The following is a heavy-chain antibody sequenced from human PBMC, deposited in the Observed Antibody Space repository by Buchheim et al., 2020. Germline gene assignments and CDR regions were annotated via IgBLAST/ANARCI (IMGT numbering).Heavy chain of an antibody. D-gene: IGHD6-19*01. CDR2: ITGGGVTT. J-gene: IGHJ6*02. CDR3: TRSMAVAGYSFYYYGMDV. Sequence: EVQLLESGGDLVQPGGSLRLSCAGSGFTSINHALNWVRQAPGTGLEWVSSITGGGVTTYYADSVKGRFTISRANSRSTLYLQMNSLRAEDTATYFCTRSMAVAGYSFYYYGMDVWGPGTT. V-gene: IGHV3-23*01. CDR1: GFTSINHA.